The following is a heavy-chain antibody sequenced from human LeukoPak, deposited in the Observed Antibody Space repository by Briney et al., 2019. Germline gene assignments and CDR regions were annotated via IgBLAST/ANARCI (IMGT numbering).Heavy chain of an antibody. CDR3: AREVVIVPDYFYYGLDV. CDR1: GFTFSSYW. Sequence: PGGSLRLSCVGSGFTFSSYWMHWVRQAPGKGLEWISFISSSGDSLYYADSVRGRFTISRDNAKNSLYLQMNGLRAEDTAVYYCAREVVIVPDYFYYGLDVWGQGTTVTVSS. CDR2: ISSSGDSL. D-gene: IGHD2/OR15-2a*01. J-gene: IGHJ6*02. V-gene: IGHV3-48*04.